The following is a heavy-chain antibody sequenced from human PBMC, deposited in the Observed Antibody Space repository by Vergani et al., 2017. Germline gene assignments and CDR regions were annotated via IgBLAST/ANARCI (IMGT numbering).Heavy chain of an antibody. J-gene: IGHJ4*02. D-gene: IGHD3-16*01. CDR3: TSFPTETSEYYDSTGYYHRFFEK. CDR1: GYTFTGYY. V-gene: IGHV1-2*02. CDR2: INPKNGLT. Sequence: QVQLVQSGAEVKRPGASVKVSCKASGYTFTGYYLHWVRLAPGQGLEWMGWINPKNGLTKYAQRFQGRVSLTRDTSITTAFMELSCLRSDDTAMYYCTSFPTETSEYYDSTGYYHRFFEKWGQGTLVTVSS.